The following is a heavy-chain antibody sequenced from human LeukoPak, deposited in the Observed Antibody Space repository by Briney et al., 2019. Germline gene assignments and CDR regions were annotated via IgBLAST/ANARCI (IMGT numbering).Heavy chain of an antibody. D-gene: IGHD5-18*01. J-gene: IGHJ4*02. CDR1: GFTFGSYS. CDR3: ARRDTGLDY. CDR2: ISSSSSTI. V-gene: IGHV3-48*04. Sequence: GGSLRLSCAASGFTFGSYSMNWVRQAPGKGLEWVSYISSSSSTIYYADSVKGRFTISRDNAKNSLYLQMNSLRAEDTAVYYCARRDTGLDYWGQGTLVTVSS.